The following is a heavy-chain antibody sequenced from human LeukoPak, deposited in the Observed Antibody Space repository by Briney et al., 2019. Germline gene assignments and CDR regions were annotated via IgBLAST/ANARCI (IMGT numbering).Heavy chain of an antibody. Sequence: GGSLRLSCAVSGFIFSDYWMNWVRQAPGKGLQWVANIKQDASAIYYMDSVKGRFTISRDNAKNSLYLQMNSLRVEDTAVYYCARGFSSTPNWFDPWGQGTLVTVSS. J-gene: IGHJ5*02. CDR1: GFIFSDYW. CDR3: ARGFSSTPNWFDP. V-gene: IGHV3-7*01. D-gene: IGHD2-2*01. CDR2: IKQDASAI.